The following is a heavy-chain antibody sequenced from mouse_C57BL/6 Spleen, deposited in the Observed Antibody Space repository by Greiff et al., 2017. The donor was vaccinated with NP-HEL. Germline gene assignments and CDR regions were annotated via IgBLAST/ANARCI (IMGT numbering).Heavy chain of an antibody. CDR1: GFNIKDDY. V-gene: IGHV14-4*01. D-gene: IGHD3-1*01. CDR2: IDPENGDT. J-gene: IGHJ3*01. CDR3: TTRPDGPFAY. Sequence: VQLQQSGAELVRPGASVKLSCTASGFNIKDDYMHWVKQRPEQGLEWIGWIDPENGDTEYASKFQGKATITADTSSNTAYLQLSSLTSEDTAVYYCTTRPDGPFAYWGQGTLVTVSA.